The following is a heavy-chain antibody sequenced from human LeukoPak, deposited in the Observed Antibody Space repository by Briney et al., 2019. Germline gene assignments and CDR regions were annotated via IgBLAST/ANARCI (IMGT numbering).Heavy chain of an antibody. V-gene: IGHV3-30*02. D-gene: IGHD3-22*01. CDR3: AKDPDYYDESGYYSYLDY. J-gene: IGHJ4*02. CDR2: IRYDGTKK. Sequence: PGGSLRLSCAASGFTFSSYGMHWVRQAPGKGLEWVAFIRYDGTKKYDADSMKGRFTISRDNSKNTLYLQMNSLRAEDTAVYYCAKDPDYYDESGYYSYLDYWGQGTLVTVSS. CDR1: GFTFSSYG.